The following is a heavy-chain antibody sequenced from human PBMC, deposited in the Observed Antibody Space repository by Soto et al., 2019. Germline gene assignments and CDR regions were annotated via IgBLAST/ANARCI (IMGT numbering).Heavy chain of an antibody. Sequence: ASVKVSCKASGYTFTSYYMHWVRQAPGQGLEWMGIINPSGGSTSYAQKFQGRVTMTRDTSTSTVYMELSSLRSEDTAVYYCAGGVVSYYRRYYYMDFWGKGTTVTVSS. CDR1: GYTFTSYY. CDR2: INPSGGST. J-gene: IGHJ6*03. V-gene: IGHV1-46*01. D-gene: IGHD3-10*01. CDR3: AGGVVSYYRRYYYMDF.